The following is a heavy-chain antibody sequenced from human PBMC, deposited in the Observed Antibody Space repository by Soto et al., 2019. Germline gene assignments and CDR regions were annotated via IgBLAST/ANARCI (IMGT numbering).Heavy chain of an antibody. CDR1: GGSISSGGYY. J-gene: IGHJ6*02. Sequence: QVQLQESGPGLVKPSQTLSLTCTVSGGSISSGGYYWSWIRQHPGKGLEWIGYIYYSGSTYYNPSLKSRVTISVDTSKNQFSLKLSSVTAADMAVYYCARVSYYYGSGHPTAGDYYYYYGMDVWGQGTTVTVSS. CDR2: IYYSGST. CDR3: ARVSYYYGSGHPTAGDYYYYYGMDV. D-gene: IGHD3-10*01. V-gene: IGHV4-31*03.